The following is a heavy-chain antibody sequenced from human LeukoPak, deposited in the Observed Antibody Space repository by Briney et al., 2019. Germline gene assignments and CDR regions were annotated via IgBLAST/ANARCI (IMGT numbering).Heavy chain of an antibody. V-gene: IGHV3-7*01. J-gene: IGHJ4*02. Sequence: GGSLRLSCAASGFTFSSYWMSWVRQAPGKGLEWVANIKQDGSEKYYVDSVKGRFTISRDNAKNSLYPQMNSLRAEDTAVYYCASSYYYDSSGSYYFDYWGQGTLVTVSS. CDR2: IKQDGSEK. CDR1: GFTFSSYW. CDR3: ASSYYYDSSGSYYFDY. D-gene: IGHD3-22*01.